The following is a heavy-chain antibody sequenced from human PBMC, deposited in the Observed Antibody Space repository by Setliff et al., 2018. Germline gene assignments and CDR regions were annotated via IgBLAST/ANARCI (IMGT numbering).Heavy chain of an antibody. CDR2: ILPLFGSA. D-gene: IGHD3-10*01. J-gene: IGHJ4*02. CDR1: GYSFTSFS. V-gene: IGHV1-69*13. CDR3: ARGPISGSGTYYGAD. Sequence: ASVKVSCKASGYSFTSFSITWVRQAPGQGLEWVGGILPLFGSATYARKFQGRVTITADESTSTTCMEVSSLTSEDTAEYFCARGPISGSGTYYGADWGQGTLVTVSS.